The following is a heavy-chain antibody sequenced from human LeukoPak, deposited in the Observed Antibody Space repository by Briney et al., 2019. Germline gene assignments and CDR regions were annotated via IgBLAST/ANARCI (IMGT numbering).Heavy chain of an antibody. CDR3: ARERYDFWSGDTNFDY. CDR1: GGSISSYY. J-gene: IGHJ4*02. D-gene: IGHD3-3*01. V-gene: IGHV4-59*01. Sequence: SETLSLTCTVSGGSISSYYWSWIRQPPGKGLEWTGYIYYSGSTNYNPSLKSRVTISVDTSKNQFSLKLSSVTAADTAVYYCARERYDFWSGDTNFDYWGQGTLVTVSS. CDR2: IYYSGST.